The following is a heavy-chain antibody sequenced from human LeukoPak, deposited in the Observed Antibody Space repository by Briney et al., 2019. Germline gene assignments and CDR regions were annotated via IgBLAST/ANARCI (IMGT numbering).Heavy chain of an antibody. V-gene: IGHV3-7*01. J-gene: IGHJ4*02. Sequence: GGSLRLSCAASGFTFSSYWMSWVRQAPGKGLEWVANIKRDGSETYFMDSVKGRFTISRDIAKNTLYLQMNSLRAEDTGVYYCAKDHYWSIDYWGRGTLVTVSS. D-gene: IGHD3-3*01. CDR2: IKRDGSET. CDR1: GFTFSSYW. CDR3: AKDHYWSIDY.